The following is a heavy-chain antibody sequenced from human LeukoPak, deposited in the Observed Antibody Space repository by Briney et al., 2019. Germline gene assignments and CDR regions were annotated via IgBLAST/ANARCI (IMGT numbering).Heavy chain of an antibody. Sequence: PGGSLRLFCAASGFTFSRYAMNWVRQAPGKGLEWVSSIRGTGGTTYYADSVKGRFTISRDNSKSTLFLQMNSLRAEDTAVYYCATHYYDSSAPVNWGPGTLVTVSS. CDR2: IRGTGGTT. CDR3: ATHYYDSSAPVN. V-gene: IGHV3-23*01. D-gene: IGHD3-22*01. CDR1: GFTFSRYA. J-gene: IGHJ4*02.